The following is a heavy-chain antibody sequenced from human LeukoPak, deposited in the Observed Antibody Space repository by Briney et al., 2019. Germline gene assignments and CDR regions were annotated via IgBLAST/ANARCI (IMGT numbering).Heavy chain of an antibody. D-gene: IGHD1-26*01. CDR2: IYHIGST. CDR1: GYSISSGFN. V-gene: IGHV4-38-2*02. Sequence: KSSETPSLTCTVSGYSISSGFNWGWIRQPPGKGREGIGRIYHIGSTYYNPALKSRVTISVDTSKNQFSLKLSSVTAADTAVYYCARAVGITTALFDYWGQGTLVTVSS. CDR3: ARAVGITTALFDY. J-gene: IGHJ4*02.